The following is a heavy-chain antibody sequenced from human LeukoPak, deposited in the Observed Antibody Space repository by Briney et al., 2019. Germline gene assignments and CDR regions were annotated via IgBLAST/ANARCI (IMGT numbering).Heavy chain of an antibody. CDR2: ISSGGDAT. CDR1: RFTFSSYA. V-gene: IGHV3-23*01. CDR3: AKRDTRGRYYFDS. J-gene: IGHJ4*02. D-gene: IGHD2-2*01. Sequence: GGSLRLSCAASRFTFSSYAMSWVRQAPGKGLDWVSAISSGGDATYYADSVKGRFTISRDNSKNTLFLHMNSLSAEDTAVYFCAKRDTRGRYYFDSWGLGTLVTVSS.